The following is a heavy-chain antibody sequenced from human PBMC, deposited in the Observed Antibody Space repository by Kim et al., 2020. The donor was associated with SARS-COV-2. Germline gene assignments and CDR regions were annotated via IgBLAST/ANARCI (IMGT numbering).Heavy chain of an antibody. CDR2: FDPGDGET. D-gene: IGHD3-10*02. Sequence: ASVKVSCKVSGYTLTELSMHWVRQAPGQGLEWMGGFDPGDGETVYAQKFQGRVTMTEDTSTDTAYMELSSLRSEDTAVYYCATAPFVRGIPTNYYYYDGMDVWGQGTAVTVSS. CDR1: GYTLTELS. J-gene: IGHJ6*02. CDR3: ATAPFVRGIPTNYYYYDGMDV. V-gene: IGHV1-24*01.